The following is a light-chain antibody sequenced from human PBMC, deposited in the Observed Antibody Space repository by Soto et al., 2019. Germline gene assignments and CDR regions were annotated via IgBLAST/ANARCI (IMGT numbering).Light chain of an antibody. CDR2: RDS. J-gene: IGLJ2*01. Sequence: SYELTQPLSVSVALGQTARITCGGNNIGSKNVHWYQQKPGQAPVLVIYRDSNRPSGIPERFSGSNSGNTATLTISRAQAGDEADYYCQVWDSSTPCVVFGGGTQLTVL. CDR1: NIGSKN. CDR3: QVWDSSTPCVV. V-gene: IGLV3-9*01.